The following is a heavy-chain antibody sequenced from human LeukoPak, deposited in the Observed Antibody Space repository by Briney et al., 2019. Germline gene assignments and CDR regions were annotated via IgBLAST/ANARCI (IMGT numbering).Heavy chain of an antibody. D-gene: IGHD2-2*01. CDR1: GFTFSDYY. Sequence: PGGSLRLSCAASGFTFSDYYMSWIRQPSGKGLEWIGSIYHNGNTYYNPSLKSRVIISLDTSKNQFSLKLSSVAAADTAVYYCARTLGYCTTTSCYGYFDYWGQGTLVTVSS. CDR3: ARTLGYCTTTSCYGYFDY. J-gene: IGHJ4*02. CDR2: IYHNGNT. V-gene: IGHV4-38-2*01.